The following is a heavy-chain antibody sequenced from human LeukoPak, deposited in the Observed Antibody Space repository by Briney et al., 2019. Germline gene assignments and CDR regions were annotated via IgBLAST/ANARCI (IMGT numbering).Heavy chain of an antibody. CDR3: AKDFGSGWYYFDY. D-gene: IGHD6-19*01. V-gene: IGHV3-30*18. Sequence: GGSLRLSCAASGFTFSSYGMHWVRQAPGKGLEWVAAISWDGNNKYYADSVKGRFTISRDNSKNTLYLQMNSLRAEDTAVYNCAKDFGSGWYYFDYWGQGTLVPVSS. CDR2: ISWDGNNK. CDR1: GFTFSSYG. J-gene: IGHJ4*02.